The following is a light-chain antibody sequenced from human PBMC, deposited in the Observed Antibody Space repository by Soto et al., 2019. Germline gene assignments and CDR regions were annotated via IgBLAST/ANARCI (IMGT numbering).Light chain of an antibody. CDR3: SSYTSSSTLVV. J-gene: IGLJ2*01. Sequence: LTQPASVSGSPGQSITISCTGTSSDVGGYNYVSWYQQHPGKAPKLMIYDVSNRPSGVSNRFSGSKSGNTASLTISGLQAEDEADYYCSSYTSSSTLVVFGGGTQLTVL. V-gene: IGLV2-14*01. CDR2: DVS. CDR1: SSDVGGYNY.